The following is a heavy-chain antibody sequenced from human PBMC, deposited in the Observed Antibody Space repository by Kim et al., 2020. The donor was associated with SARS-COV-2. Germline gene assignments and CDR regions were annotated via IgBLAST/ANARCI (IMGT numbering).Heavy chain of an antibody. CDR3: ASQYSSNWGNFAY. Sequence: GGSLRLSCAASGFTFSSYSMNWVRQAPGKGLEWVSSISSSSSYIYYADSVKGRITISRDNGKNSLYLQMNSLRAEDTAVYYCASQYSSNWGNFAYWGQGTLVTVSS. V-gene: IGHV3-21*01. J-gene: IGHJ4*02. D-gene: IGHD6-13*01. CDR1: GFTFSSYS. CDR2: ISSSSSYI.